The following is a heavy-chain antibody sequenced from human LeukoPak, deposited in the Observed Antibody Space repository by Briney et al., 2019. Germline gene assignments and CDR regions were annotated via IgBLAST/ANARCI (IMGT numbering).Heavy chain of an antibody. Sequence: ASVKVFCKASGYSFTAQYMHWLRQAPGQGLEWMGWINPNNGDTKYAQNFLGRVIMTRDTSTTTAYMELSSLRSDDTAVYFCASYPRSVDTPPFDYWGQGTLVTVSS. J-gene: IGHJ4*02. CDR2: INPNNGDT. CDR3: ASYPRSVDTPPFDY. D-gene: IGHD3-16*02. V-gene: IGHV1-2*02. CDR1: GYSFTAQY.